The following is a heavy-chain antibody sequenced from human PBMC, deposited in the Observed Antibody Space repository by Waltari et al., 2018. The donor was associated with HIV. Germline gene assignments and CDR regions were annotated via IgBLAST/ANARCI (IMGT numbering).Heavy chain of an antibody. J-gene: IGHJ5*02. CDR1: GYTFTGYY. CDR2: TNPTDGAT. V-gene: IGHV1-2*02. Sequence: QVQLVQSGAEVKKPGASVKVSCKASGYTFTGYYMHWVRQAPGQGLAGMGGTNPTDGATKNAQTFQGRGPTPRDTSISTAYMGLNSLRSHDTAVYYCARPRAYCSTSSCPYFDPWGQGTLVTVSS. D-gene: IGHD2-2*01. CDR3: ARPRAYCSTSSCPYFDP.